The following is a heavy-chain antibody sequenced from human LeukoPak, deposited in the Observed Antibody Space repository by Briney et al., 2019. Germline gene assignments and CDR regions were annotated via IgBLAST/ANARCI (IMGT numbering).Heavy chain of an antibody. CDR3: AKDLDSFGSYDGVHS. D-gene: IGHD3-22*01. V-gene: IGHV4-59*01. CDR2: IYYSGST. Sequence: PSETLSLTCTVSGGSISSYYWSWIRQPPGKGLEWIGYIYYSGSTNYNPSLKSRVTISVDTSKNQFSLKLSSVTAADTAVYYCAKDLDSFGSYDGVHSWGQGTLVTVSS. CDR1: GGSISSYY. J-gene: IGHJ4*02.